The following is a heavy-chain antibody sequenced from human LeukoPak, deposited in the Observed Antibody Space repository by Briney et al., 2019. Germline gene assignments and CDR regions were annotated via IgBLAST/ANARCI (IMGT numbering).Heavy chain of an antibody. D-gene: IGHD2-15*01. J-gene: IGHJ6*03. CDR2: INHSGST. CDR1: GGSISSGSYY. V-gene: IGHV4-61*10. Sequence: SETLSLTCTVSGGSISSGSYYWNWIRQPAGKGLEWIGEINHSGSTNYNPSLKSRVTISVDTSKNQFSLKLSSVTAADTAVYYCARGPPNLRYCSGGSCYRHYYYYMDVWGKGTTVTVSS. CDR3: ARGPPNLRYCSGGSCYRHYYYYMDV.